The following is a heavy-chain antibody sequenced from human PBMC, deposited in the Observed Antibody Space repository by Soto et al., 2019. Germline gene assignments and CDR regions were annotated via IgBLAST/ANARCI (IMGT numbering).Heavy chain of an antibody. J-gene: IGHJ3*02. CDR1: GGFVSSGSYY. CDR3: ARVERGTATTVVDAFDI. D-gene: IGHD1-1*01. Sequence: QVQLQQWGAGLLKPSETLSLTCAVYGGFVSSGSYYWSWIRQPPGKGLEWIGEMSHSGGTHFNPSLKRRVHITVVTSKNQFSLKMSSVTAADTALYYCARVERGTATTVVDAFDIWGPGTMVTVSS. V-gene: IGHV4-34*01. CDR2: MSHSGGT.